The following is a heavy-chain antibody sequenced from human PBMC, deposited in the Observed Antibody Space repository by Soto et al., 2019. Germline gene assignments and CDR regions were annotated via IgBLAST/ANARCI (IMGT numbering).Heavy chain of an antibody. Sequence: QVQLVQSGAEVKKPGASVKVSCKASGYTFTSYDINWVRQATGQGLEWMGWMNPNSGNTGYAQKFQGRVTMTRNTSISTAYMELSSLRSEDKAVYYCARCFRKYNWFDPWGQGTLVTVSS. CDR3: ARCFRKYNWFDP. CDR2: MNPNSGNT. V-gene: IGHV1-8*01. D-gene: IGHD3-16*01. J-gene: IGHJ5*02. CDR1: GYTFTSYD.